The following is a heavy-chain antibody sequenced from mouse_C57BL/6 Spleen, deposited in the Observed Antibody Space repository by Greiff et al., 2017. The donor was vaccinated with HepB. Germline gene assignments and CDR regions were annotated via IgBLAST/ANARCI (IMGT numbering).Heavy chain of an antibody. V-gene: IGHV1-55*01. CDR1: GSTFTSYW. Sequence: QVQLQQPGAELVKPGASVKMSCKASGSTFTSYWITWVKQRPGQGLEWIGDIYPGSGSTNYNEKFKSKATLTVDTSASTAYMQLSSLTSEDSAVYYCARTRAYYSNYYAMDYWGQGTSVTVSS. CDR2: IYPGSGST. CDR3: ARTRAYYSNYYAMDY. J-gene: IGHJ4*01. D-gene: IGHD2-5*01.